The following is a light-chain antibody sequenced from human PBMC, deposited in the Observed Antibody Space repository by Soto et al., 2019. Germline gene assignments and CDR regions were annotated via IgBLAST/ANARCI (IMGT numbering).Light chain of an antibody. V-gene: IGKV1-5*03. CDR2: TTS. CDR3: QQYYSDWT. J-gene: IGKJ1*01. CDR1: QNINNF. Sequence: DIQLTQSPSTLSASVGDRVTITCRASQNINNFLAWYQQKPGKAPKLLIYTTSTLEHGVPSRFSGRGSGTDFTLTISSLQPDDLATYFCQQYYSDWTFGQGTKVAI.